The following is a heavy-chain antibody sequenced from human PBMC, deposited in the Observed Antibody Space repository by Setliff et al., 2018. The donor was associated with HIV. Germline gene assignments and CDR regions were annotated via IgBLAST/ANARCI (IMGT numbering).Heavy chain of an antibody. J-gene: IGHJ4*02. D-gene: IGHD3-9*01. CDR3: AKTIGRYFDIFDN. CDR2: ISSSGNT. Sequence: PSETLSLTCTVSGGSISSTSYYWGWIRQPPGTGLEWIGSISSSGNTYYNPPLKSRVTTSVDTPKNQFSLKLNSVTAADTAVYYCAKTIGRYFDIFDNWGQGTLVTVSS. CDR1: GGSISSTSYY. V-gene: IGHV4-39*01.